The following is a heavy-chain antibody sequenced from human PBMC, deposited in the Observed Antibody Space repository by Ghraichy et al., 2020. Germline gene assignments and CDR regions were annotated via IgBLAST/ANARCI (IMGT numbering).Heavy chain of an antibody. J-gene: IGHJ4*02. CDR2: IWNDGSTK. CDR3: ARGSVGSGYALFDY. D-gene: IGHD3-22*01. V-gene: IGHV3-33*01. Sequence: GALRLSCAASGFTLSCCGMHWVRQAPGKGLEWVAIIWNDGSTKYYADSVKGRFTISRDNSKNTLYLQMNSLRAEDTAVYYCARGSVGSGYALFDYWGQGTLVTVSS. CDR1: GFTLSCCG.